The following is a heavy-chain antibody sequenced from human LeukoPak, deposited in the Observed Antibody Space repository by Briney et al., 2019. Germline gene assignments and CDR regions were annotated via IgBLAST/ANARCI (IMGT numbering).Heavy chain of an antibody. D-gene: IGHD1-14*01. CDR2: IYPEDSGT. Sequence: RGESLKISCKGSGYSFTTHWIAWVRQMPGKGLEWMGIIYPEDSGTTYSPSFQGQVTISADKSISTAYLQWRSLKASDTAMYYCARQGRTTSPGYNREFDYWGQGTLVTVSS. CDR3: ARQGRTTSPGYNREFDY. CDR1: GYSFTTHW. V-gene: IGHV5-51*01. J-gene: IGHJ4*02.